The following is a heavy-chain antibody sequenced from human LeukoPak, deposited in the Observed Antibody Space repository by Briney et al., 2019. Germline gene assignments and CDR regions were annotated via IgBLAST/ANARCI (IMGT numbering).Heavy chain of an antibody. D-gene: IGHD4-17*01. CDR1: GFTFSSYG. CDR2: ISYDGSNK. CDR3: AKGGDPTVTGHFDY. J-gene: IGHJ4*02. Sequence: PGRSLRLSCAASGFTFSSYGMHWVRQAPGKGLEWVAVISYDGSNKYYPDSVKGRFTISRDNSKNTLYLQMNSLRAEDTAVYYCAKGGDPTVTGHFDYWGQGPLVTVSS. V-gene: IGHV3-30*18.